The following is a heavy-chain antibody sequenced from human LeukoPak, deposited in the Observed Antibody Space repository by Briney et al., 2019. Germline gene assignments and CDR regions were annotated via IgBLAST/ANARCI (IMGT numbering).Heavy chain of an antibody. V-gene: IGHV4-34*01. CDR1: GGSFSGYY. CDR3: ARGRGYSYGPRVDY. J-gene: IGHJ4*02. CDR2: INHSGST. Sequence: SETLSLTCAVYGGSFSGYYWSWIRQPPGKGLEWIGEINHSGSTNYNPSLKSRVTISVDTSKNQFSLKLSSVTAADAAVYYCARGRGYSYGPRVDYWGQGTLVTVSS. D-gene: IGHD5-18*01.